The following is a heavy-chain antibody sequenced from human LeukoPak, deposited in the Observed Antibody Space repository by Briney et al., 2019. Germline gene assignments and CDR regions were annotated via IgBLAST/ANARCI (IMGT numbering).Heavy chain of an antibody. V-gene: IGHV1-2*02. J-gene: IGHJ3*02. D-gene: IGHD3-22*01. CDR1: GYTFTGYY. CDR3: ARAGIWDYDDSSGYHNAAFDI. CDR2: INPNSGGT. Sequence: ASVKVSCKASGYTFTGYYMHWVRQAPGQGLEWMGWINPNSGGTNYAQKFQGRVTMTRDTSISTAYMELSRLRSDDTAVYYCARAGIWDYDDSSGYHNAAFDIWGLGTMVTVSS.